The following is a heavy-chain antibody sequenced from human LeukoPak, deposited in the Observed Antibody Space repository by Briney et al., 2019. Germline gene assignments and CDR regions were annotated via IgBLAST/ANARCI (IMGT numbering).Heavy chain of an antibody. Sequence: ASVKVSCKASGYTFTGYYMHWVRQAPGQGLEWMGGIIPIFGTANYAQKFQGRVTITADKSTSTAYMELSSLRSEDTAVYYCARDLSLYYYYMDVWGKGTTVTISS. J-gene: IGHJ6*03. V-gene: IGHV1-69*06. CDR3: ARDLSLYYYYMDV. CDR2: IIPIFGTA. D-gene: IGHD3-9*01. CDR1: GYTFTGYY.